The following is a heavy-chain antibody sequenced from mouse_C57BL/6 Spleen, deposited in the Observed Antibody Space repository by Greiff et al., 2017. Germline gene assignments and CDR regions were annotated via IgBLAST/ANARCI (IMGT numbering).Heavy chain of an antibody. J-gene: IGHJ4*01. CDR3: ARGRVIYDGYFEGSYYAMDY. V-gene: IGHV1-64*01. D-gene: IGHD2-3*01. CDR1: GYTFTSYW. CDR2: IHPNSGST. Sequence: QVQLKQSGAELVKPGASVKLSCKASGYTFTSYWMHWVKQRPGQGLEWIGMIHPNSGSTNYNEKFKSKATLTVDKSSSTAYMQLSSLTSEDSAVYYCARGRVIYDGYFEGSYYAMDYWGQGTSVTVSS.